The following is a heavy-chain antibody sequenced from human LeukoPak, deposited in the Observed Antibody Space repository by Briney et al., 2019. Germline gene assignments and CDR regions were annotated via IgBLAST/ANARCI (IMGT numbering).Heavy chain of an antibody. V-gene: IGHV4-39*07. Sequence: SETLSLTSTVSGGSISSSSYYWGWIRQPPGKGLEWIGSIYYSGSTYYNPSLKSRVTISVDTSKNQFSLKLSSVTAADTAVYYCARTLYDFWSGYYPNWFDPWGQGTLVTVSS. CDR1: GGSISSSSYY. J-gene: IGHJ5*02. CDR2: IYYSGST. CDR3: ARTLYDFWSGYYPNWFDP. D-gene: IGHD3-3*01.